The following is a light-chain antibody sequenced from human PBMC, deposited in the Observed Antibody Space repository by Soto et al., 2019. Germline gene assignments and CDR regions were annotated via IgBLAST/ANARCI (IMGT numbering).Light chain of an antibody. CDR2: EVS. CDR1: SSDVGAYKY. V-gene: IGLV2-14*01. CDR3: SSYTTTTAWV. Sequence: SALTQPASVSGSPGQSITISCTGSSSDVGAYKYVSWFQQHPGKAPKLIIYEVSNRPSGVSDRFSGSKSGNTASLTISGLQAEDEADYHCSSYTTTTAWVFGGGTKLTVL. J-gene: IGLJ3*02.